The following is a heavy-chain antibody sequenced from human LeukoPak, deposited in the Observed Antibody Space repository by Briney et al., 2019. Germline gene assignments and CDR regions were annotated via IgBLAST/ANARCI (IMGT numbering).Heavy chain of an antibody. CDR2: IKQDGGEK. CDR3: ARVTPTVTSNY. Sequence: PGGSLRLSCAASEFTFSSYWMSWVRQAPGKGLEWVANIKQDGGEKYYLDSVEGRFTVSRDNAKNSLYLQMSSLRAEDTAVYYCARVTPTVTSNYWGQGTLVAVSS. J-gene: IGHJ4*02. V-gene: IGHV3-7*03. CDR1: EFTFSSYW. D-gene: IGHD4-11*01.